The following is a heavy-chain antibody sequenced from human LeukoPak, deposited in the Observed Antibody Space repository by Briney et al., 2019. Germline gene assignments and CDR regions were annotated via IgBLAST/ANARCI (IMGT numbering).Heavy chain of an antibody. CDR1: GGSMSSSY. CDR2: IYYSGST. CDR3: ARVAAGIGFFQH. Sequence: PSETLSLSCTVSGGSMSSSYGSWVRQPPGKGLEWIGYIYYSGSTNYNPSLKSRVTISVDTSKNQLSLKLSSVTAADTAVYYCARVAAGIGFFQHWGQGTLVTVSS. V-gene: IGHV4-59*08. J-gene: IGHJ1*01. D-gene: IGHD6-13*01.